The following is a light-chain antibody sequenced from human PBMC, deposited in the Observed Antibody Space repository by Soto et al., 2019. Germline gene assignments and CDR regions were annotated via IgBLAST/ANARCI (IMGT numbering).Light chain of an antibody. CDR1: SGDVGSYRF. CDR2: EVT. Sequence: QSALTQPPSASGSPGQSVTISCTGTSGDVGSYRFVSWYQQHPGKAPKLLIYEVTKRPSGVPDRFSASTSGNTASLTVSGRQADDEADYYCSSYAGNNNVIFGGGTKLTVL. J-gene: IGLJ2*01. V-gene: IGLV2-8*01. CDR3: SSYAGNNNVI.